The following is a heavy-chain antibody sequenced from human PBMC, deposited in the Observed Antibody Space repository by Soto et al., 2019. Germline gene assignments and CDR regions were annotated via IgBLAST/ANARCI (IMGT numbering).Heavy chain of an antibody. CDR3: ARKEMGYPYYDFWSGYPGSMDV. CDR2: ISSSSSTI. CDR1: GFTFSSYS. Sequence: HPGGSLRLACAASGFTFSSYSVNWVRQAPGKGLEWVSYISSSSSTIYYADSVKGRFTISRDNAKNSLYLQMNSLRDEDTAVYYCARKEMGYPYYDFWSGYPGSMDVWGQGTTVTVSS. D-gene: IGHD3-3*01. J-gene: IGHJ6*02. V-gene: IGHV3-48*02.